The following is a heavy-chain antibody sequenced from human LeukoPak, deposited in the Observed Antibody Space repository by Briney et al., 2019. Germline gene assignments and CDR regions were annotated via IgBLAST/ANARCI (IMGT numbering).Heavy chain of an antibody. V-gene: IGHV1-2*02. CDR1: GYTFTSYG. D-gene: IGHD6-19*01. J-gene: IGHJ4*02. CDR3: ARDLGSSGWYGGEDY. CDR2: INPNSGGT. Sequence: GASVKVSCKASGYTFTSYGISWVRQAPGQGLEWMGWINPNSGGTNYAQKFQGRVTMTRDTSISTAYMELSRLRSDDTAVYYCARDLGSSGWYGGEDYWGQGTLVTVSS.